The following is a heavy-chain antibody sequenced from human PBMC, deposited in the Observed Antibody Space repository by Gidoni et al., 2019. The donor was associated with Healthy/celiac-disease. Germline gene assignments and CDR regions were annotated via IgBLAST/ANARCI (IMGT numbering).Heavy chain of an antibody. Sequence: QVQLVQSGAEGKKPGSPVTVACKASGGTFGSYASSWVRQAPGQGLEWMGGIIPIVGTANYGQKFQGRVTITADESTSTAYMELSSLRSEDTAVYYCAGGRDFDWLLSDYWGQGTLVTVSS. CDR2: IIPIVGTA. D-gene: IGHD3-9*01. CDR3: AGGRDFDWLLSDY. V-gene: IGHV1-69*01. CDR1: GGTFGSYA. J-gene: IGHJ4*02.